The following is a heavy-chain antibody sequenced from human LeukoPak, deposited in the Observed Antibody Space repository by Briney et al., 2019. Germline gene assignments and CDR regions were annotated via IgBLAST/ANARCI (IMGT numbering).Heavy chain of an antibody. V-gene: IGHV1-3*03. CDR1: GYTFTSYT. CDR2: INTGNGNT. Sequence: ASVKVSCKASGYTFTSYTMHWVRQAPGQRLEWMGWINTGNGNTKYSQEFQGRVTMTRDTYTSTVYMELSSLRSEDTAVYYCARVARHYYDSSGNWFDPWGQGTLVTVSS. J-gene: IGHJ5*02. CDR3: ARVARHYYDSSGNWFDP. D-gene: IGHD3-22*01.